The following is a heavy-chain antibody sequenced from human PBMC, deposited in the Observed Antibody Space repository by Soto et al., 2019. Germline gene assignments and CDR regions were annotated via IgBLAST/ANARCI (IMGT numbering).Heavy chain of an antibody. D-gene: IGHD2-21*02. CDR1: GYTFTSYG. CDR3: AKDLPKNCGGDCFLDLLYYYGMDV. V-gene: IGHV1-18*01. CDR2: ISAYNGNT. Sequence: ASVKVSCKASGYTFTSYGISWVRQAPGQGLEWMGWISAYNGNTNYAQKLQGRVTMTTDTSTSTAYMELRSLRAEDTAVYYCAKDLPKNCGGDCFLDLLYYYGMDVWGQGTTVTVSS. J-gene: IGHJ6*02.